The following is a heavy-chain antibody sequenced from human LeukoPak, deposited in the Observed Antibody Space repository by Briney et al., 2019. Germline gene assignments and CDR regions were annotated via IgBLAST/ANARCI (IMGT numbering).Heavy chain of an antibody. CDR1: GGTFNSYA. CDR3: ARLQFDWSQDY. D-gene: IGHD3-9*01. V-gene: IGHV1-69*13. CDR2: IIPIFGTA. Sequence: SVKVSCKASGGTFNSYAISWVRQAPGQGLEWMGGIIPIFGTANYAQKFQGRVTITADQSTSTAYTELSSLRSEDTAVYYCARLQFDWSQDYWGQGTLVTVSS. J-gene: IGHJ4*02.